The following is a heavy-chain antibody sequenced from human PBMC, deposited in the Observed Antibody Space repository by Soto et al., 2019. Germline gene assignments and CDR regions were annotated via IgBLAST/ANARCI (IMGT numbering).Heavy chain of an antibody. J-gene: IGHJ6*02. CDR1: GYTFTRNG. V-gene: IGHV1-18*01. D-gene: IGHD3-22*01. CDR2: ISPNSGNT. CDR3: VKDRDSNSWPSRDV. Sequence: QVHLVQSGAEVKKPGASVNVSCKTSGYTFTRNGISWVRQAPGQGLEWMGWISPNSGNTKYAQKLQGRVIMTTDTSTSTAYMELRSLRSDDTAVYYCVKDRDSNSWPSRDVWGPGTTVTVS.